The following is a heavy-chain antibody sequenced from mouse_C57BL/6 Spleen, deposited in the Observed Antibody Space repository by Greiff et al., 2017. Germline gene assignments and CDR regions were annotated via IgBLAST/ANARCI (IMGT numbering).Heavy chain of an antibody. CDR2: IHPNSGST. CDR1: GYTFTSYW. D-gene: IGHD2-4*01. J-gene: IGHJ2*01. CDR3: ARRDDYDGYYFGC. Sequence: QVQLQQPGAELVKPGASVKLSCKASGYTFTSYWMHWVKQRPGQGLEWIGMIHPNSGSTNYNEKFKSKATLTVDKSSSTAYMQLSSLTSEDSAVYYCARRDDYDGYYFGCWGQGTTLTVAS. V-gene: IGHV1-64*01.